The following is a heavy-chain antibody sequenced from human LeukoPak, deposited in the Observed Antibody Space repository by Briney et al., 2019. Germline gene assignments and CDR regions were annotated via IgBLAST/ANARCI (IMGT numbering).Heavy chain of an antibody. Sequence: PGGSLRLSCAASGFTFSSYSMNWVRQAQGKGKERVSSISSSSSYIYYADSVKGRFTISRDNAKNSLYLQMNSLRAEDTAVYYCARDLVGATDYYYGMDVWGQGTTVTVSS. CDR2: ISSSSSYI. D-gene: IGHD1-26*01. CDR1: GFTFSSYS. CDR3: ARDLVGATDYYYGMDV. J-gene: IGHJ6*02. V-gene: IGHV3-21*01.